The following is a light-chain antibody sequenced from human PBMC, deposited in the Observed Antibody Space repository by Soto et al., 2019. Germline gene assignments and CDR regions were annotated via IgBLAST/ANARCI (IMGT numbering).Light chain of an antibody. J-gene: IGKJ1*01. CDR1: QSVLDSSVNKNY. V-gene: IGKV4-1*01. CDR2: WAS. CDR3: QQYYSAPRT. Sequence: DIVMTQSPDSLAVSLGERATINCKSSQSVLDSSVNKNYLAWYQQKPGQPPKLLIYWASTRESGVPDRFSGSGSGTDFTLTISSLQAEDVAVYYCQQYYSAPRTFGQGTKVEIK.